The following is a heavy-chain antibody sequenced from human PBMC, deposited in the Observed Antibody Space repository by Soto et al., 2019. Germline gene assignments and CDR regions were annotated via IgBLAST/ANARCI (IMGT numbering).Heavy chain of an antibody. Sequence: QVQLQQWGAGLFKPSETLSLTCAVYGGSFSGYYWSWIRQPPGKGLGWIGEINHSGSTNYNPSLKSRVTISVDTSKNQFSLKLSSVTAADTAVYYCARGRSGMDIVVVPAAYGMDVWGQGTTVTVSS. D-gene: IGHD2-2*03. CDR1: GGSFSGYY. CDR2: INHSGST. J-gene: IGHJ6*02. V-gene: IGHV4-34*01. CDR3: ARGRSGMDIVVVPAAYGMDV.